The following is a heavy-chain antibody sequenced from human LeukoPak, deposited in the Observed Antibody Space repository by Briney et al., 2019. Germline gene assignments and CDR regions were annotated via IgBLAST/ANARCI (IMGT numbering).Heavy chain of an antibody. D-gene: IGHD1-26*01. CDR1: GGSISSYY. CDR2: IYYSGST. CDR3: AKSQILGGSSSGFDI. Sequence: SETLSLTCTVSGGSISSYYWSWIRQPPGKGLEWIGYIYYSGSTNYNPSLKSRVTISVDTSKNQFSLKLRSVTAADTAVYYCAKSQILGGSSSGFDIWGQGTMVTVSS. V-gene: IGHV4-59*01. J-gene: IGHJ3*02.